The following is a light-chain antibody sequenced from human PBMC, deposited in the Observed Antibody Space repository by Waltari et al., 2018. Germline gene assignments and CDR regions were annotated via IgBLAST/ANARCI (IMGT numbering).Light chain of an antibody. CDR2: DDD. CDR1: SGSIASTY. CDR3: QAYVSPGWV. V-gene: IGLV6-57*03. J-gene: IGLJ3*02. Sequence: NFMLTQPHSVSESPGKTVTISCTRNSGSIASTYVQWFQQRPGRAPTTLIFDDDKRPSGVPDRFSGSIDSSSNSASLTISGRKNEDEADYYCQAYVSPGWVFGGGTKLTVL.